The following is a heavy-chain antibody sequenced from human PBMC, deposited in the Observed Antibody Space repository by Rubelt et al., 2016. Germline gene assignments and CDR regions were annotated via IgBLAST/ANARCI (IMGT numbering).Heavy chain of an antibody. CDR3: TRALAVGPGYYFDY. V-gene: IGHV3-21*04. D-gene: IGHD1-26*01. J-gene: IGHJ4*02. Sequence: MNWVRQAPGKGLEWVSSISSSSSYIYYADSVKGRFTISRDNAKNSLYLQMNSLRAEDTAVYYCTRALAVGPGYYFDYWGQGTLLTVSS. CDR2: ISSSSSYI.